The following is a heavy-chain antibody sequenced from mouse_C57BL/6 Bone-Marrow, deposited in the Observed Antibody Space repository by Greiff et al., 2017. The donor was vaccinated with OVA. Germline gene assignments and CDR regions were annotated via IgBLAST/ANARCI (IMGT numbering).Heavy chain of an antibody. J-gene: IGHJ1*03. CDR1: GYTFTSYW. V-gene: IGHV1-64*01. CDR2: IHPNSGST. D-gene: IGHD1-1*01. Sequence: QVQLQQSGAELVKPGASVKLSCKASGYTFTSYWMHWVKQRPGQGLEWIGMIHPNSGSTNYNEKFKSKATLTVDKSSSTAYMQLSSLTSEDSAVYYCARPGSSSYWYFDVWGTGTTVTVSS. CDR3: ARPGSSSYWYFDV.